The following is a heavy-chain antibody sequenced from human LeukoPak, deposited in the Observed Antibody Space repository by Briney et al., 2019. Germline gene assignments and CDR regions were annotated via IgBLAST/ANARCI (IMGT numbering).Heavy chain of an antibody. CDR3: AKDLGRDDYSSSWSYYFDY. D-gene: IGHD6-13*01. CDR1: GFTFSSYA. Sequence: VASVKVSCKASGFTFSSYAMSWVRQAPGKGLEWVSAISGSGGSTYYADSVKGRSTISRDNSKNTLYLQMNSLRAEDTAVYYCAKDLGRDDYSSSWSYYFDYWGQGTLVTVSS. V-gene: IGHV3-23*01. CDR2: ISGSGGST. J-gene: IGHJ4*02.